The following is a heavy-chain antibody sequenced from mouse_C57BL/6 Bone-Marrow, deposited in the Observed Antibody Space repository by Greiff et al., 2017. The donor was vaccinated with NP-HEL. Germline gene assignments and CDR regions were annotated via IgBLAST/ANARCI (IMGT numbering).Heavy chain of an antibody. CDR2: IYPGSGST. J-gene: IGHJ3*01. V-gene: IGHV1-55*01. D-gene: IGHD1-1*01. Sequence: QVQLQQSGAELVKPGASVKMSCKASGYTFTSYWITWVKQRPGQGLEWIGDIYPGSGSTNYNEKFKSKATLTVDTSSSTAYMQLSSLTSEDSAVYYCARVTTVVATDAWFAYWGQGTLVTVSA. CDR1: GYTFTSYW. CDR3: ARVTTVVATDAWFAY.